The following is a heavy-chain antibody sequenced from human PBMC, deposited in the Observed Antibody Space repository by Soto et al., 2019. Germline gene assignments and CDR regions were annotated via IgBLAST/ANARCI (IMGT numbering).Heavy chain of an antibody. V-gene: IGHV1-24*01. Sequence: ASVKVSCKVSGYTLTELSMHWVRQAPGKGLEWMGGFDPEDGETIYAQKFQGRVTMTEDTSTDTAYMELSSLRSEDTAVYYCATDWVAYGDYGLNRYYYYGMDVWGQGTTVTVSS. CDR2: FDPEDGET. CDR1: GYTLTELS. J-gene: IGHJ6*02. CDR3: ATDWVAYGDYGLNRYYYYGMDV. D-gene: IGHD4-17*01.